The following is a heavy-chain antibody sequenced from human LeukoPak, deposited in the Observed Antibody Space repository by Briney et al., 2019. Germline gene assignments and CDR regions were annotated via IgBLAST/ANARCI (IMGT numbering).Heavy chain of an antibody. CDR3: ARRYCSGGSCYSFRGDWFDP. V-gene: IGHV3-33*01. CDR1: GFTFSSYG. D-gene: IGHD2-15*01. CDR2: IWYDGSNK. J-gene: IGHJ5*02. Sequence: GGSLRLSCAASGFTFSSYGMHWVRQAPGKGLEWVAVIWYDGSNKYYADSVKGRFTISRDNSKNTLYLQMNSLRAEDTAVYYCARRYCSGGSCYSFRGDWFDPWGQGTLVTVSS.